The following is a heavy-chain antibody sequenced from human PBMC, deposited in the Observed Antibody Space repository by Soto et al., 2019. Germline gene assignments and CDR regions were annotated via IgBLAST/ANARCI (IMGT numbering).Heavy chain of an antibody. V-gene: IGHV3-30-3*01. CDR1: GFTFSSYA. Sequence: GGSLRLSCAASGFTFSSYAMHWVRQAPGKGLEWVAVISYDGSNKYYADSVKGRFTISRDNSKNTLYLQMNSLRAEDTAVYYCARATETLYYYYGMDVWGQGTTVTVSS. CDR2: ISYDGSNK. J-gene: IGHJ6*02. CDR3: ARATETLYYYYGMDV. D-gene: IGHD1-1*01.